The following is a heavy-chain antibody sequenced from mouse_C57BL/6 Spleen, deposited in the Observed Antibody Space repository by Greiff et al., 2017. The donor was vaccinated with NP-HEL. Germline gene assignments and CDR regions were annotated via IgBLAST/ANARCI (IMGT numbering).Heavy chain of an antibody. CDR2: ISGGGGNT. V-gene: IGHV5-9*01. CDR1: GFTFSSYT. J-gene: IGHJ3*01. Sequence: EVMLVESGGGLVKPGGSLKLSCAASGFTFSSYTMSWVRQTPEKRLEWVATISGGGGNTYYPDSVKGRFTISRDNDKNTLYLQMSSLRSEDTALYYCARGLLQGFAYWGQATLVTVSA. D-gene: IGHD2-1*01. CDR3: ARGLLQGFAY.